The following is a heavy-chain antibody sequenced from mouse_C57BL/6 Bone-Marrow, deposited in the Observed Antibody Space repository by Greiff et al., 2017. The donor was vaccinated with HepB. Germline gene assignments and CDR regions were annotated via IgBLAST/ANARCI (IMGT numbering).Heavy chain of an antibody. CDR3: ARSYYGSSFPWYFDV. Sequence: VQLKQSGPELVKPGASVKISCKASGYTFTDYYMNWVKQSHGKSLKWIGDINPNNGGTSYNQKFKGKATLTVDKSSSTAYMELRSLTSEDSAVYYCARSYYGSSFPWYFDVWGTGTTVTVSS. CDR2: INPNNGGT. CDR1: GYTFTDYY. V-gene: IGHV1-26*01. D-gene: IGHD1-1*01. J-gene: IGHJ1*03.